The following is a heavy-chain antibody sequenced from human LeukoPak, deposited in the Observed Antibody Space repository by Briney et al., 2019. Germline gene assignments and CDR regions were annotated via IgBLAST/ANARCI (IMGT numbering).Heavy chain of an antibody. D-gene: IGHD3-16*01. CDR1: GFIFSKCG. CDR3: AKGGGAYYYYAMDV. J-gene: IGHJ6*02. V-gene: IGHV3-30*18. Sequence: PGGSLRLSCAASGFIFSKCGMHWVRQAPGKGLEWVAVISYDGSNKNYADSVKGRFTISRDNSENTLYLQMNSLRVEDTAVYYCAKGGGAYYYYAMDVWGQGTTVTVSS. CDR2: ISYDGSNK.